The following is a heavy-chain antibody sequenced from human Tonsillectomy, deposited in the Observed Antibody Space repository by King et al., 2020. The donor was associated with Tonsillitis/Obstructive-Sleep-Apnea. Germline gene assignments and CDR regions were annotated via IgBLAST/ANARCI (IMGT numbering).Heavy chain of an antibody. D-gene: IGHD6-6*01. CDR1: GDSFRTYG. CDR2: INPIFGTA. J-gene: IGHJ6*03. CDR3: GREGLEQPVRPQYYYYMDV. V-gene: IGHV1-69*12. Sequence: QLVQSGAEVKKPGSSVKVSCKASGDSFRTYGISWVRQAPGQGLEWMGVINPIFGTAKYAQKFQGRVNITADESTDTVYMELSSLRSEDTAVYYCGREGLEQPVRPQYYYYMDVWGKGTTVTVSS.